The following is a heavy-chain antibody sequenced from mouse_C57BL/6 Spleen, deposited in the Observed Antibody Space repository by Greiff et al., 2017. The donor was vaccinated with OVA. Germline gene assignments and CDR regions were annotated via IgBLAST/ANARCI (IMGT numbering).Heavy chain of an antibody. V-gene: IGHV1-5*01. CDR3: TSKMVTTCFAY. Sequence: VQLQQSGTVLAKPGASVKMSCKTSGFTFTSYWMHWVKQRPGQGLEWIGAIYPGNSDTSYNQKFQGKAKLTAVTSASTAYIVLSSLTNEDAAVDYYTSKMVTTCFAYWGQGTLVTVSA. J-gene: IGHJ3*01. CDR2: IYPGNSDT. D-gene: IGHD2-2*01. CDR1: GFTFTSYW.